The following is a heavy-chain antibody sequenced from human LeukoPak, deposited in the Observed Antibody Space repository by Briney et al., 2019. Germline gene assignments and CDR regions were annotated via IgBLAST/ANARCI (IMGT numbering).Heavy chain of an antibody. D-gene: IGHD3-16*01. J-gene: IGHJ6*04. CDR2: IKEDGSEK. CDR1: GFTFSNYW. Sequence: EGSLRLSCAASGFTFSNYWMRWVRQAPGKGLEWVAHIKEDGSEKDYVDSVKGRFTISRDNAHSSLYLQMDSLRAEDTAVYYCARDGVVNFWVSYGTYNYYYHMDVWGKGTTVTVSS. V-gene: IGHV3-7*01. CDR3: ARDGVVNFWVSYGTYNYYYHMDV.